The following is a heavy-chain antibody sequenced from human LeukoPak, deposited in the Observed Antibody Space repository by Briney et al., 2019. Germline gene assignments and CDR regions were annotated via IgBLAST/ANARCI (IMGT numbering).Heavy chain of an antibody. D-gene: IGHD6-19*01. Sequence: SETLSLTCAVYGGSFSGYYWSWIRQPPGKGLEWIGEINHSGSTNYNPSLKSRVTISVDTSKSQFSLKLSSVTAADTAVYYCARDGRIAVADYSYGMDVWGQGTTVTVSS. CDR1: GGSFSGYY. CDR2: INHSGST. CDR3: ARDGRIAVADYSYGMDV. J-gene: IGHJ6*02. V-gene: IGHV4-34*01.